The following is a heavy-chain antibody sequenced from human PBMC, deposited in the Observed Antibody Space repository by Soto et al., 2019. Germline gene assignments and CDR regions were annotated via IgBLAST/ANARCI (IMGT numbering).Heavy chain of an antibody. CDR1: GFSFNVYY. CDR3: ARDRAGTRTFAQNPLNL. CDR2: ISSLGDST. J-gene: IGHJ3*01. Sequence: QEQLAESGGGLVKPGGSLRLSCAASGFSFNVYYMTWIRQTPGSGLEWVASISSLGDSTYYADSVKGRFTISRDNVQSSLYLQIDSLRPEDTAVYYCARDRAGTRTFAQNPLNLWGQGTTVTVAS. D-gene: IGHD6-19*01. V-gene: IGHV3-11*01.